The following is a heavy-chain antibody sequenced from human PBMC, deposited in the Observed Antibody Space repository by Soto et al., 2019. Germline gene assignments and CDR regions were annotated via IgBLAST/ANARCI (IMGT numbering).Heavy chain of an antibody. Sequence: SETLSLTCTVSGGSISSGDYCWSWIRQPPGKGLEWIGYIYYSGSTYYNPSLKSRVTISIDKSKNQFSLKLSSLTAADTAVYYCARLEGLATISYYFDFWGQGTLVTVSS. CDR3: ARLEGLATISYYFDF. D-gene: IGHD3-9*01. CDR2: IYYSGST. CDR1: GGSISSGDYC. V-gene: IGHV4-30-4*01. J-gene: IGHJ4*02.